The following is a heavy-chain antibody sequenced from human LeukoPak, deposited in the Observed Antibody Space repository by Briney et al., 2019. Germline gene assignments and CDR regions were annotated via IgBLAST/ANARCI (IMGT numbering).Heavy chain of an antibody. CDR1: GYTLTELS. D-gene: IGHD1-26*01. J-gene: IGHJ4*02. V-gene: IGHV1-24*01. CDR2: FDPEDGET. CDR3: ATVTSGSYYSGSRFDY. Sequence: GASVEVSCKVSGYTLTELSMHWVRQAPGKGLEWMGGFDPEDGETIYAQKFQGRVTMTEDTSTDTAYMELSSLRSEDTAVYYCATVTSGSYYSGSRFDYWGQGTLVTVSS.